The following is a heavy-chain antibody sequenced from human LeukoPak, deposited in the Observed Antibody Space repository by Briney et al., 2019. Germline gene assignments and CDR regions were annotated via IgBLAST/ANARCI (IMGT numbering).Heavy chain of an antibody. Sequence: GGSLRLSCAASEFDFSFYWMTWARQAPGKGLEWVSGISGGGVTTYYADSVKGRFTISRDNSKNTLYLQMNSLRADDTAIYYCARNQQLGGHSYYYYGMDVWGQGTTVTVSS. V-gene: IGHV3-23*01. D-gene: IGHD3-16*01. CDR3: ARNQQLGGHSYYYYGMDV. CDR1: EFDFSFYW. J-gene: IGHJ6*02. CDR2: ISGGGVTT.